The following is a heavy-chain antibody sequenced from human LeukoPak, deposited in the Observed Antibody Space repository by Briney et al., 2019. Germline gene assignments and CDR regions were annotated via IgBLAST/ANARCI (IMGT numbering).Heavy chain of an antibody. Sequence: SETLSLTCTVSGGSISTYYWSWIRQPPGKGLEWIGYIHNSGSNNYNPSLKSRVTISVDTSDNQFSLKLSSVTAADTAVYYCARQGDYVGNWFDPWGQGTLVTVS. J-gene: IGHJ5*02. D-gene: IGHD4-23*01. CDR3: ARQGDYVGNWFDP. V-gene: IGHV4-59*08. CDR1: GGSISTYY. CDR2: IHNSGSN.